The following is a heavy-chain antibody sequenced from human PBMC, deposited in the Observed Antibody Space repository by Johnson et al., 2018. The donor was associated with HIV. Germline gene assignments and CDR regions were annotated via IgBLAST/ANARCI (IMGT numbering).Heavy chain of an antibody. Sequence: VQLVESGGGLVQPGGSLRLSCAASIFTFKNAWMSWVRQAPGKGLEWVGRIKSKIDGGTTDYAAPVKGRFTISRDDSKNTLYMQMNSLKTEDTAVYYCARDKAVGYSSGWHAFDIWGQGTMVTVSS. J-gene: IGHJ3*02. CDR3: ARDKAVGYSSGWHAFDI. D-gene: IGHD6-19*01. CDR2: IKSKIDGGTT. V-gene: IGHV3-15*01. CDR1: IFTFKNAW.